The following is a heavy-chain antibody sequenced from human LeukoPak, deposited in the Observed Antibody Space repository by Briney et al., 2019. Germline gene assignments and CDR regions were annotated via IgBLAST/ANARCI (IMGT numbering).Heavy chain of an antibody. CDR2: ISYDGSNK. Sequence: GGSLRLSCAASGFTFSSYGMHWVRQAPGKGLEWVAVISYDGSNKYYADSVKGRFTISRDNSKNTLYLQMNSLRAEDTAVYYCATDYSSSWYQYFQHWGQGTLVTVSS. D-gene: IGHD6-13*01. CDR3: ATDYSSSWYQYFQH. CDR1: GFTFSSYG. J-gene: IGHJ1*01. V-gene: IGHV3-30*03.